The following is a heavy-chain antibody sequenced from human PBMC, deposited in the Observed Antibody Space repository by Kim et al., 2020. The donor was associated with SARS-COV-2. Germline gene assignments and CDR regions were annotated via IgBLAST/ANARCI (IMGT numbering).Heavy chain of an antibody. CDR1: GFSFSDYG. CDR3: AKDGVGYGASVD. D-gene: IGHD5-12*01. J-gene: IGHJ4*02. CDR2: ISNDGSHQ. V-gene: IGHV3-30*18. Sequence: GGSLRLSCAASGFSFSDYGMRWVRQAPGKGLEWVAVISNDGSHQYYADSVKGRFTISRDNSKKTLFVQMNSLRAEDTAVYYCAKDGVGYGASVDWGQGTLVTVSP.